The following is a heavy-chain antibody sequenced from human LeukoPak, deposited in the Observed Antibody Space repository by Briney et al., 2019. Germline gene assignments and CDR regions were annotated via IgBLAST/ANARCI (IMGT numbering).Heavy chain of an antibody. V-gene: IGHV1-8*01. CDR1: GYTFTSYD. CDR2: MNPNSGNT. J-gene: IGHJ5*02. CDR3: ARVDSSSLDWFDP. D-gene: IGHD6-13*01. Sequence: GASVKVSCKASGYTFTSYDINWVRQATGQGLEWMGWMNPNSGNTGSAQKFQGRVTMTRNTSISTAYMELSSLRSEDTAVYYCARVDSSSLDWFDPWGQGTLVTVSS.